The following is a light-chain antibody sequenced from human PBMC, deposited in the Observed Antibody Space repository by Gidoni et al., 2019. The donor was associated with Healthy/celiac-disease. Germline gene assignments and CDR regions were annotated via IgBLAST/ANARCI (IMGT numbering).Light chain of an antibody. CDR1: ALPKQY. CDR2: KDS. Sequence: SYELTQPPSVSVSPGQTARITCSGDALPKQYAYWYQQKPGQAPVLVIYKDSERPSGIPERFSGSSSETTVTLTISGVQAEDEADYYCQSADSSGTRVFGGGTKLTVL. CDR3: QSADSSGTRV. J-gene: IGLJ3*02. V-gene: IGLV3-25*02.